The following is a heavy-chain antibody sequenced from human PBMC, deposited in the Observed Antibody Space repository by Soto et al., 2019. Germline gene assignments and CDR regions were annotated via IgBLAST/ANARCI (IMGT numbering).Heavy chain of an antibody. V-gene: IGHV1-18*01. CDR2: ISAYNCNT. CDR3: ASVGGDYGGNPDLDWYLDL. CDR1: GYTFTIYG. Sequence: QVQLVQSGAEVKKPGASVKVSCKASGYTFTIYGISWVRQAPGQGLEWMGWISAYNCNTNYAQKHQGRVTLTTDTYTRTAYMELRSLRSDDTAVDYCASVGGDYGGNPDLDWYLDLWGRGTLVTVSS. J-gene: IGHJ2*01. D-gene: IGHD4-17*01.